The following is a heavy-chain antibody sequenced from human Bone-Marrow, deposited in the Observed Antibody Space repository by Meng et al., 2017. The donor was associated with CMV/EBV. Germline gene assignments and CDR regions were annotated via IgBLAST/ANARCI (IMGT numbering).Heavy chain of an antibody. CDR1: GFTFSSYW. CDR2: IKQDGSEK. V-gene: IGHV3-7*01. J-gene: IGHJ4*02. D-gene: IGHD3-10*01. CDR3: ARDTTELWFGEFAY. Sequence: GGSLRLSCAASGFTFSSYWMSWVRQAPGKGLEWVANIKQDGSEKYYVDSVKGRFTISRDNAKNSLYLQMNSLRAEDTAVYYCARDTTELWFGEFAYWGEGALVTFSS.